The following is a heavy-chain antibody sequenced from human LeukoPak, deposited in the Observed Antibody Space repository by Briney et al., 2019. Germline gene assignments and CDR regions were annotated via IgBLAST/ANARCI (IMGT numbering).Heavy chain of an antibody. CDR3: AKDRDIVVVVAATLNFDY. CDR2: ISYDGSNK. CDR1: GFTFSSYG. Sequence: GRSLRLSCAASGFTFSSYGMHWVRQAPGKGLEWVAVISYDGSNKYYADSVKGRFTISRDNSKNTLYLQMNRLRAEDTAVYYCAKDRDIVVVVAATLNFDYWGQGTLVTVSS. J-gene: IGHJ4*02. D-gene: IGHD2-15*01. V-gene: IGHV3-30*18.